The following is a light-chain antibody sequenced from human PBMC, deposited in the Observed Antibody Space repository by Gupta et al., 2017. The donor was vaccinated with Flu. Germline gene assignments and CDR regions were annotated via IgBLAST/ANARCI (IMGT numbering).Light chain of an antibody. CDR2: EDS. CDR3: CSTDTSGNRWV. J-gene: IGLJ3*02. CDR1: ALPKKY. Sequence: YALTHPRSVSVSPGQTARITCSGDALPKKYAYWYQQKSGQAPMLVIYEDSKRPSGIPERFSGSSSGTMATLTLSGAQEEDEADYYCCSTDTSGNRWVFGGGTKLTV. V-gene: IGLV3-10*01.